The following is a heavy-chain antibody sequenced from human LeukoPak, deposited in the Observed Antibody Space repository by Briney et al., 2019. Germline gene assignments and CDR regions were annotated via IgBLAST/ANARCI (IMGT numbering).Heavy chain of an antibody. J-gene: IGHJ5*02. CDR2: INPNSGGT. CDR1: GYTFTGYY. V-gene: IGHV1-2*02. Sequence: AASVKVSCKASGYTFTGYYMHWVRQAPGQGLEWMGWINPNSGGTNYAQKFQGRVTMTRDTSISTAYMELSRLRSDDTAVYYCARTDHDSSGYYWGVDPWGQGTLVTVSS. CDR3: ARTDHDSSGYYWGVDP. D-gene: IGHD3-22*01.